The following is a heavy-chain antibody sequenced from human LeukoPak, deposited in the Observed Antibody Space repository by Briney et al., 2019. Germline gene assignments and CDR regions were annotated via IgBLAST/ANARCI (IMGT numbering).Heavy chain of an antibody. Sequence: GGSLRLSCAASGSPFSYYAMSWVRQAPGKGLEWVSAISSNGGTTYYSDSVKGRFTISRANSKNTLYLQMNSLRPEDTALYYCAKVIEPDYWGQGTLVTVSS. CDR3: AKVIEPDY. J-gene: IGHJ4*02. D-gene: IGHD2/OR15-2a*01. CDR1: GSPFSYYA. CDR2: ISSNGGTT. V-gene: IGHV3-23*01.